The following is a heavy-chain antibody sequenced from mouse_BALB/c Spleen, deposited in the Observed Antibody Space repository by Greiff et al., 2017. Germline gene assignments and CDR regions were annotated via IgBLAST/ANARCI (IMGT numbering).Heavy chain of an antibody. V-gene: IGHV5-6-3*01. Sequence: EVKVVESGGGLVQPGGSLKLSCAASGFTFSSYGMSWVRQTPDKRLELVATINSNGGSTYYPDSVKGRFTISRDNAKNTLYLQMSSLKSEDTAMYYCATEAHYGSSPWFAYWGQGTLVTVSA. CDR3: ATEAHYGSSPWFAY. CDR2: INSNGGST. J-gene: IGHJ3*01. D-gene: IGHD1-1*01. CDR1: GFTFSSYG.